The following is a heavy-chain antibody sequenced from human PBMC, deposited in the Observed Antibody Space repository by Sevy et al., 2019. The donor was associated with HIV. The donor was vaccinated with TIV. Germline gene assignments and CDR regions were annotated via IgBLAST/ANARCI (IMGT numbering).Heavy chain of an antibody. D-gene: IGHD5-12*01. CDR1: GDTFGNYA. V-gene: IGHV1-69*13. Sequence: ASVKVSCKASGDTFGNYAIAWVRQAPGQGLEWMGGIIPVFGSANSAQKFQDRVTITADVSTSTAYMELRSLTSEDTAVYYCARSNPDGYNYSYYYGMDVWGQGTMVTVSS. J-gene: IGHJ6*02. CDR2: IIPVFGSA. CDR3: ARSNPDGYNYSYYYGMDV.